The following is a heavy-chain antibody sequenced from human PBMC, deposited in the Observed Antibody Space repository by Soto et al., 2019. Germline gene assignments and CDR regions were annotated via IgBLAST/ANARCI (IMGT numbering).Heavy chain of an antibody. CDR3: AGQVVVAATSWFDP. CDR1: GGSISSGGYS. D-gene: IGHD2-15*01. Sequence: SETLSLTCAVSGGSISSGGYSWSWIRQPPGKGLEWIGYIYHSGGTYYNPSLKSRVTISVDTSKNQFSLKLSPVTAADTAVYYCAGQVVVAATSWFDPWGQGTLVTVSS. CDR2: IYHSGGT. J-gene: IGHJ5*02. V-gene: IGHV4-30-2*01.